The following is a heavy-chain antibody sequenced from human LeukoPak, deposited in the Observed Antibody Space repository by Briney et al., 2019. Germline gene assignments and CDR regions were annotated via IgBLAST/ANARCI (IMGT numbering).Heavy chain of an antibody. CDR1: GGTFSSHA. CDR2: INPIYHIP. J-gene: IGHJ4*02. D-gene: IGHD4-11*01. Sequence: SVKVSCKAFGGTFSSHAITWVRQALGQGLEWMGGINPIYHIPTYAQIFQGRVTITKDESTSTASMDLSSLTSEDTAVYYCARGRTTGEFDYWGQGTLVTVSS. V-gene: IGHV1-69*05. CDR3: ARGRTTGEFDY.